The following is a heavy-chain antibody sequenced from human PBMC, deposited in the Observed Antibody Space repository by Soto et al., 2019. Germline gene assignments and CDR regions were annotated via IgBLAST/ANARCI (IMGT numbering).Heavy chain of an antibody. CDR2: CSA. J-gene: IGHJ5*02. CDR3: ARERPPDIAWFDP. CDR1: GGTFSIYT. V-gene: IGHV1-69*01. D-gene: IGHD2-15*01. Sequence: QVQLVQSGAEVKKPGSSVKVSCKASGGTFSIYTISWWRQAPGQGLEWMGCSANSAQKAQCRLTVTADESTSRVYLELSSMTSEDTAVYDCARERPPDIAWFDPGGKGTLVRVSS.